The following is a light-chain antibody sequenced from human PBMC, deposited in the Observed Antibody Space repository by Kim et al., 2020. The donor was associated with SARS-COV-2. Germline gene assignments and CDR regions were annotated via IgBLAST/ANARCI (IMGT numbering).Light chain of an antibody. CDR3: GADHGSGSNFVWV. V-gene: IGLV9-49*01. Sequence: CTLSSGYSNYKVDWYQQRPGKGPRFVMRVGTGGIVGSKGDGIPDRFSVLASGLNRYLTIKNIQEEDESDYHCGADHGSGSNFVWVFGGGTQLPVL. CDR2: VGTGGIVG. J-gene: IGLJ3*02. CDR1: SGYSNYK.